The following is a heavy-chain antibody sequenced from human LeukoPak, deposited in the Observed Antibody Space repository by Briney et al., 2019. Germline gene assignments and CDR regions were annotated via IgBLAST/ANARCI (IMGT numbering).Heavy chain of an antibody. CDR2: ISGSGDST. Sequence: PGGSLRLSCAASGFTFSSYAMSWVRQAPGKGLEWVSAISGSGDSTYYADSVKGRFTISRDNSKNTLYLQMNSLRAEDTAVYYCAKAGREFPIYFDYWGQGTLVTVSS. CDR3: AKAGREFPIYFDY. D-gene: IGHD3-10*01. CDR1: GFTFSSYA. J-gene: IGHJ4*02. V-gene: IGHV3-23*01.